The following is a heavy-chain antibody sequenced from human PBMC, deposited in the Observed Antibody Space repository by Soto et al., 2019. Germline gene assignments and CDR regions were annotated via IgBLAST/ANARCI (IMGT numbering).Heavy chain of an antibody. J-gene: IGHJ4*02. CDR1: GGSISSSSYY. D-gene: IGHD5-18*01. V-gene: IGHV4-39*01. Sequence: QLQLQESGPGLVKPSETLSLTCTVSGGSISSSSYYWGWIRQPPGKGLEWIGSIYYSGSTYYNPSRKSRVTISVDTSKNQFSLKLSAVTAADTAVYYCARFGYVDTAMVYYFDYWGQGTLVTVSS. CDR3: ARFGYVDTAMVYYFDY. CDR2: IYYSGST.